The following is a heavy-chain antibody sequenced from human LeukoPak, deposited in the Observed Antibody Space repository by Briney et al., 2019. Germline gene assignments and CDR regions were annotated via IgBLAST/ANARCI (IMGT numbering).Heavy chain of an antibody. D-gene: IGHD2-8*01. CDR3: SRENGAFSPFGY. CDR1: GGSIMSYY. J-gene: IGHJ4*02. CDR2: IYNTEST. Sequence: KPSETLSLTCTVSGGSIMSYYWSWIRQPPGKGLEWIGYIYNTESTVYNPSLRSRVTISVDTSKNQFSLQLSSVTAADTAVYYCSRENGAFSPFGYWGQGTLVTVLS. V-gene: IGHV4-59*12.